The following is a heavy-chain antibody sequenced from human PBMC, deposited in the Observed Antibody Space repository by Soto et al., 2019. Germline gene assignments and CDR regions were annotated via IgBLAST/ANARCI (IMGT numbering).Heavy chain of an antibody. Sequence: QVQLQESGPGLVKPSQTLSLTCTVSGGSISSGDYYWSWIRQPPGKGLEWIGYIYYSGSTYYNPSLKSRVTISVDTSKNQFSLKLSSVTAADTAVYYCARVSASYVWGSYRLESFDYWGQGTLVTVSS. D-gene: IGHD3-16*02. CDR3: ARVSASYVWGSYRLESFDY. CDR1: GGSISSGDYY. V-gene: IGHV4-30-4*01. CDR2: IYYSGST. J-gene: IGHJ4*02.